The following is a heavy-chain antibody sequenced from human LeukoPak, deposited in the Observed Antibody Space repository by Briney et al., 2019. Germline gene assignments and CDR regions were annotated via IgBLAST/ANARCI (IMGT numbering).Heavy chain of an antibody. D-gene: IGHD1-26*01. Sequence: VASVKVSCKASGHTFTSHGISWVRQAPGLGLEWMGWISGYNGNTDYAQKAQGRVTMTTDTSTSTAYMELRILRSDDTAVYYCARVTWDTRGFYPNRYFDSWGQGTLVTVSS. V-gene: IGHV1-18*01. J-gene: IGHJ4*02. CDR1: GHTFTSHG. CDR3: ARVTWDTRGFYPNRYFDS. CDR2: ISGYNGNT.